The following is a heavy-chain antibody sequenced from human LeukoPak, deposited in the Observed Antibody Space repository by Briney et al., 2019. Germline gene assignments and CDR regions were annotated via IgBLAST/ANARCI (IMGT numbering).Heavy chain of an antibody. CDR3: ARASRSLWIQLSYSLDY. CDR2: ISSSGSTI. J-gene: IGHJ4*02. V-gene: IGHV3-11*01. D-gene: IGHD5-18*01. Sequence: PGGSLRLSCAASGFTFSDYYMSWIRQAPGKGLEWVSYISSSGSTIYYADSVKGRFTISRDNAKNSLYLQMNSLRAEDTAVYYCARASRSLWIQLSYSLDYWGQGTLVTVSS. CDR1: GFTFSDYY.